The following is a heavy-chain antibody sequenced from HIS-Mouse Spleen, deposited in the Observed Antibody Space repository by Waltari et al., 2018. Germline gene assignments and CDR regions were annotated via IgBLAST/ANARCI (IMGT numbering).Heavy chain of an antibody. CDR3: ARIAEGYSSGWYAFDY. Sequence: QVTLRESGPALVKPTQTLTLTCTFSGFSLSTSGMCVSWIRQPPGKALEWLARIDWDDDKYYSTSLTTRLTISKDTSKNQVVLKMTNMDPVDTATYYCARIAEGYSSGWYAFDYWGQGTLVTVSS. CDR1: GFSLSTSGMC. J-gene: IGHJ4*02. D-gene: IGHD6-19*01. V-gene: IGHV2-70*15. CDR2: IDWDDDK.